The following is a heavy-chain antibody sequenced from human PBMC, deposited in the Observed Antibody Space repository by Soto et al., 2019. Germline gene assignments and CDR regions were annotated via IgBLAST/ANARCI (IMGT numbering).Heavy chain of an antibody. D-gene: IGHD6-13*01. CDR3: ARGSIVAAEYGMDV. CDR1: GFSFSTYG. Sequence: HVRLVESGGGVVQPGRSLRLSCAASGFSFSTYGMHWVRQAPGKGLEWVAVIWHDGSKTYYADSVKGRLIISRDNSKNTLYVQINSLRAEDRGVYFCARGSIVAAEYGMDVWGQGTTVTVS. CDR2: IWHDGSKT. J-gene: IGHJ6*02. V-gene: IGHV3-33*01.